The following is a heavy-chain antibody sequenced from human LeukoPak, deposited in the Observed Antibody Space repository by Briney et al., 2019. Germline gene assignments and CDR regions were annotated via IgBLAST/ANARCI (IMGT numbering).Heavy chain of an antibody. J-gene: IGHJ5*02. CDR1: GDSISSSRFY. Sequence: SETLSLTCTDSGDSISSSRFYSGWIRQPPGKRLEWIGTVYSSGTTYFNPSLKSRVTISMDTSENQFSLKLTSVTAADTAFYYCARGLNAAGYNWFDPWGQGTLVSVSS. V-gene: IGHV4-39*07. CDR3: ARGLNAAGYNWFDP. CDR2: VYSSGTT. D-gene: IGHD6-19*01.